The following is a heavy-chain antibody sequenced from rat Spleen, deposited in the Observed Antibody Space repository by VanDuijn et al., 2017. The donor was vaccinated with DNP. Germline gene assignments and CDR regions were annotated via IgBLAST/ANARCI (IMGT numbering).Heavy chain of an antibody. CDR2: ISYDGSST. V-gene: IGHV5-7*01. J-gene: IGHJ2*01. CDR3: ARRRYNFDY. CDR1: GFTFSDHN. Sequence: EVQLVESGGGLVQPGRSLKLSCAASGFTFSDHNMAWVRQAPKKGLEWVATISYDGSSTYYRDSVKGRFSISRDNAKSTLYLQMDSLRSEDTATYYCARRRYNFDYWGQGVMVTVSS. D-gene: IGHD1-5*01.